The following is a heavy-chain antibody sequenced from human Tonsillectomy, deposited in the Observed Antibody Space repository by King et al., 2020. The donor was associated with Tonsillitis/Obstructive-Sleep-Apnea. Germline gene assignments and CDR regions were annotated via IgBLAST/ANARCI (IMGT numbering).Heavy chain of an antibody. CDR1: GFTFSSYS. Sequence: QLVQSGGGLVKPGGSLRLSCAASGFTFSSYSMNWVRQAPGKGLEWVSSISSSSRYIYYADSVKGRFTISRDNAKNSLYLQMNSLRAEDTAVYYCARDRDRITIFGVAKRWFDPWGQGTLVTVSS. J-gene: IGHJ5*02. CDR2: ISSSSRYI. V-gene: IGHV3-21*01. CDR3: ARDRDRITIFGVAKRWFDP. D-gene: IGHD3-3*01.